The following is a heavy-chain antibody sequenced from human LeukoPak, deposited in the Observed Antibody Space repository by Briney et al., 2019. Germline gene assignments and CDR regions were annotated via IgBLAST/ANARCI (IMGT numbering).Heavy chain of an antibody. CDR2: ISYDGPIK. J-gene: IGHJ4*02. CDR1: GGSISSSN. V-gene: IGHV3-30*18. CDR3: AKGRYRFAYKAADY. D-gene: IGHD3-16*01. Sequence: LSLTCAVSGGSISSSNWWSWVRQAPGKGLEWVALISYDGPIKYYADSVKGRFTISRDNSKNTLFLHMDSLRPEDTAVYYCAKGRYRFAYKAADYWGQGTLVTVSS.